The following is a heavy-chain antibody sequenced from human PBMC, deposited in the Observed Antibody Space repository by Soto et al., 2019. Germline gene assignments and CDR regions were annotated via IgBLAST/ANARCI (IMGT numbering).Heavy chain of an antibody. V-gene: IGHV6-1*01. CDR3: ARDRFAQSYSSGSYGMDV. CDR1: GDSVSSNSAA. Sequence: SQTLSLTCAISGDSVSSNSAAWNWIRQSPSRGLEWLGRTYYRSKWYNDYAVSVKSRITINPDTSKNQFSLQLNSVTPEDTAVYYCARDRFAQSYSSGSYGMDVWGQGTTVTVSS. CDR2: TYYRSKWYN. J-gene: IGHJ6*02. D-gene: IGHD6-19*01.